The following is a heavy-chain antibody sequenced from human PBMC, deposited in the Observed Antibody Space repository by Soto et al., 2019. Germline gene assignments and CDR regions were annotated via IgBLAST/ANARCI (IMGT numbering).Heavy chain of an antibody. CDR3: SRTSSYCGGGCYVPYEGIEV. J-gene: IGHJ6*02. Sequence: PGESLKISFKGSGYSFTSYLICWVRQMPGKGLAWMGIIYPGDSDTRYSPSFQGQVNISADKSISTAYLQWSSLKASDTAMYYCSRTSSYCGGGCYVPYEGIEVWCQGTTVTICS. CDR1: GYSFTSYL. CDR2: IYPGDSDT. V-gene: IGHV5-51*01. D-gene: IGHD2-21*01.